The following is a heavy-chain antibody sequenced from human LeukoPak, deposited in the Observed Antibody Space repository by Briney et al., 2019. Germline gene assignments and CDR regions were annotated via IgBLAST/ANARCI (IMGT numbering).Heavy chain of an antibody. CDR3: ARDHGDPVLGAFDI. V-gene: IGHV3-53*01. CDR2: IYSGGST. Sequence: GGSLRLSCAASGFTVSSNYMSWVRQAPGKGLEWVSVIYSGGSTYYADSVKGRFTISRDNSKNTLYLQMNSLRAEDTAVYYCARDHGDPVLGAFDIWGQGTMVTVSS. D-gene: IGHD4-17*01. CDR1: GFTVSSNY. J-gene: IGHJ3*02.